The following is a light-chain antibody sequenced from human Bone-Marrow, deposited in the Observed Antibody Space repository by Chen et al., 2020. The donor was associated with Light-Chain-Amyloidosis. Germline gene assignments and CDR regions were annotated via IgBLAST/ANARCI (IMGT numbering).Light chain of an antibody. J-gene: IGLJ3*02. CDR2: DNN. Sequence: QSVLTQPPSVSAAPGQKVTISCSGSNSNIGSNYVSWYQQLPGAAPELLFYDNNKRPQEILDRFSGAKSGTSTTLAIAGRQTGDEAEYYGRTWEGTLSAGVFGGGTKLTVL. CDR3: RTWEGTLSAGV. V-gene: IGLV1-51*01. CDR1: NSNIGSNY.